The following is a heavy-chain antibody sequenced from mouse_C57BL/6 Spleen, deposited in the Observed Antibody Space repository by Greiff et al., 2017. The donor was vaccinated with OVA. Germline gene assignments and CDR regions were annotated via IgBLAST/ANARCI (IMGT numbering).Heavy chain of an antibody. CDR1: GFNIKDYY. V-gene: IGHV14-1*01. CDR2: IDPEDGDT. D-gene: IGHD1-1*01. CDR3: TTGDYGSSYARDY. J-gene: IGHJ2*01. Sequence: EVQLQQSGAELVRPGASVKLSCTASGFNIKDYYMHWVKQRPEQGLEWIGRIDPEDGDTEYAPKFQGKATMTADTSSNTAYLQLSSLTSEDTAVYYCTTGDYGSSYARDYWGQGTTLTVSS.